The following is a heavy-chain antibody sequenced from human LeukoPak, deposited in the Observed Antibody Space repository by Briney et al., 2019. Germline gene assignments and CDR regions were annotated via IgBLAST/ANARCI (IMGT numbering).Heavy chain of an antibody. V-gene: IGHV3-23*01. D-gene: IGHD2-2*01. J-gene: IGHJ4*02. Sequence: PGGSLRLSCAASRFAFTTYAMSWVRQTPGKGLEWVSTISGSGHITDYADSVKGRFTISRDNSKNTLYLQMNSLRAEDTAVYYCAREGGYCSSTSCSWSHWGQGTLVTVSS. CDR1: RFAFTTYA. CDR2: ISGSGHIT. CDR3: AREGGYCSSTSCSWSH.